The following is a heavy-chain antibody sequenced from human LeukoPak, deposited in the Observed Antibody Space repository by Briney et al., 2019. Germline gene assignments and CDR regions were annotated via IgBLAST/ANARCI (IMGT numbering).Heavy chain of an antibody. D-gene: IGHD6-19*01. CDR3: ARSMGSSLDAFDI. Sequence: GESLKISCKGSRYSFTSYWIGWVRQMPGKGLEWMGIIYPGDSDTRYSPSFQGQVTISADKSISTAYLQWSSLKASDTAMYYCARSMGSSLDAFDIWGQGTMVTVSS. CDR2: IYPGDSDT. V-gene: IGHV5-51*01. J-gene: IGHJ3*02. CDR1: RYSFTSYW.